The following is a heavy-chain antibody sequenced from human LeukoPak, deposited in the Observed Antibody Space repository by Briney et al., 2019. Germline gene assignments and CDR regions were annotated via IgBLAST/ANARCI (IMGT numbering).Heavy chain of an antibody. Sequence: GGSLRLSCAASGFTFSSYWMSWVRQAPGKGLEWVANIKQDESEKYYVDSVKGRFTISRDNAKNSLYLQMNSLRAEDTAVYYCARGYYDILTGYYKAHYFDYWGQGTLVTVSS. D-gene: IGHD3-9*01. J-gene: IGHJ4*02. CDR2: IKQDESEK. V-gene: IGHV3-7*03. CDR3: ARGYYDILTGYYKAHYFDY. CDR1: GFTFSSYW.